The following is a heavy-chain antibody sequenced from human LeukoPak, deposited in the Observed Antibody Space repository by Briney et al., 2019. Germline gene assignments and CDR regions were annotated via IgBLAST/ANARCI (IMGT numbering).Heavy chain of an antibody. V-gene: IGHV1-2*02. Sequence: ASVKVSCKASGYTFTGYYIHWVRQAPGQGLEYMGWINPNSGDTNYAQKFQGRVTMTRDTSISTAYMELSRLTSDDTAVYYCARTDETAPAEDFQHWGQGTLVTVSS. D-gene: IGHD2-21*02. J-gene: IGHJ1*01. CDR3: ARTDETAPAEDFQH. CDR1: GYTFTGYY. CDR2: INPNSGDT.